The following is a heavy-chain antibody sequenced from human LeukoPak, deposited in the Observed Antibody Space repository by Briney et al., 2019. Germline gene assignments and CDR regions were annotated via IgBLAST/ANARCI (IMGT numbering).Heavy chain of an antibody. J-gene: IGHJ4*02. CDR3: ARPLRDAAAGRGHFDY. D-gene: IGHD6-13*01. CDR1: GFTFSSYA. CDR2: ISYDGSNK. Sequence: GRSLRLSCAASGFTFSSYAMHWVRQAPGKGLEWVAVISYDGSNKYYADSVKGRFTISRDNSKNTLYLQMNSLRAEDTAVYYCARPLRDAAAGRGHFDYWGQGTLVTVSS. V-gene: IGHV3-30-3*01.